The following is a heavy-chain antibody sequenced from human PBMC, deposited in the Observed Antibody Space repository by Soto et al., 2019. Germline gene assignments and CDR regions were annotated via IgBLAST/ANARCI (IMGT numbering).Heavy chain of an antibody. CDR1: GFTVSSNY. J-gene: IGHJ6*02. CDR3: ARDRFFEDYGDYLGYYGMDV. V-gene: IGHV3-53*01. Sequence: GGSLRLSCAASGFTVSSNYMSWVRQAPGKGLEWVSVIYSGGSTYYADSVKGRFTISRDNSKNTLYLQMNSLRAEDTAVYYCARDRFFEDYGDYLGYYGMDVWGQGTTVTVSS. CDR2: IYSGGST. D-gene: IGHD4-17*01.